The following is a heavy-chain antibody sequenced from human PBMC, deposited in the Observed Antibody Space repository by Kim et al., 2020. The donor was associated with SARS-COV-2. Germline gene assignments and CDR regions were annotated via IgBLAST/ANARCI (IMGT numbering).Heavy chain of an antibody. CDR3: AKHPTASCYTGLDY. Sequence: GDSVKGRVTISRDNPRDTLFLQMNILRAEDTAIYYCAKHPTASCYTGLDYWGQGTLVTVSS. D-gene: IGHD2-2*02. V-gene: IGHV3-23*02. J-gene: IGHJ4*02.